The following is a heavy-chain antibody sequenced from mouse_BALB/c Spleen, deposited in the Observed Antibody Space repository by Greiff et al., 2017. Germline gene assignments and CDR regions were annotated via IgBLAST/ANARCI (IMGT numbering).Heavy chain of an antibody. D-gene: IGHD4-1*01. J-gene: IGHJ4*01. V-gene: IGHV2-9*02. CDR2: IWAGGST. CDR3: ARGLGPYAMDY. Sequence: VQLKQSGPGLVAPSQSLSITCTVSGFSLTSYGVHWVRQPPGKGLEWLGVIWAGGSTNYNSALMSRLSISKDNSKSQVFLKMNSLQTDDTAMYYCARGLGPYAMDYWGQGTSVTVSS. CDR1: GFSLTSYG.